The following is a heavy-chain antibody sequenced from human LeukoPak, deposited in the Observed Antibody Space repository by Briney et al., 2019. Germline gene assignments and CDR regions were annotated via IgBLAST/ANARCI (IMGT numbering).Heavy chain of an antibody. Sequence: GESLKISCKGSGYNFATDWIGWVRQMPGKGLEWMGIVYPDDSDVRYNPSFQGQVTISADKSINTAYLQWSSLKASDSAVYYCARQESEMTTPANRYFDRWGQGTLVTVSS. CDR1: GYNFATDW. D-gene: IGHD5-24*01. CDR3: ARQESEMTTPANRYFDR. J-gene: IGHJ4*02. V-gene: IGHV5-51*01. CDR2: VYPDDSDV.